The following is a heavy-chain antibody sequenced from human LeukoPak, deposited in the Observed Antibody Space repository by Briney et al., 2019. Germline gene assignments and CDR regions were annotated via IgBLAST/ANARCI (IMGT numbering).Heavy chain of an antibody. Sequence: GGSLRLSCAASGSSFSSYEMNWVRQAPGKGLEWVSYISSSGTTIYYADSVKGRFTISRDNAKNSLYLQMNSLRAEDTAVYYCAREEGSSSWYYDYWGQGTLVTVSS. CDR1: GSSFSSYE. J-gene: IGHJ4*02. V-gene: IGHV3-48*03. CDR2: ISSSGTTI. CDR3: AREEGSSSWYYDY. D-gene: IGHD6-13*01.